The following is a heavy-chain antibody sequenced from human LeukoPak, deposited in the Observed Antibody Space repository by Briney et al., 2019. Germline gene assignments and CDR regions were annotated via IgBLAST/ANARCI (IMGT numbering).Heavy chain of an antibody. J-gene: IGHJ4*02. V-gene: IGHV4-59*01. CDR2: LSYTGKA. Sequence: SETLSLTCAVSGASFSNSHWNWIRQFPGKGLEWIGCLSYTGKADYNPSLSSRVTISLGTSNNQVSLKLKSVTAADTAVYYCSEGYFEPFDHWGPGTLVTVSS. D-gene: IGHD2/OR15-2a*01. CDR3: SEGYFEPFDH. CDR1: GASFSNSH.